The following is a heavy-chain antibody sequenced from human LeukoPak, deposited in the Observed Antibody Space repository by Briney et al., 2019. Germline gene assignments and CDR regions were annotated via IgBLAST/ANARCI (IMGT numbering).Heavy chain of an antibody. J-gene: IGHJ5*02. CDR2: ISGSSGVT. D-gene: IGHD6-13*01. CDR3: AKRGSAAGTYNWFDT. V-gene: IGHV3-23*01. Sequence: PGGSLRLSCAASGFTFRSYAMNWVRQAPGKGLEWVSVISGSSGVTYYTDSVKGRFTISRGNSKNTLYLQMDSLRADDTAVYYCAKRGSAAGTYNWFDTWGQGTLVTVSS. CDR1: GFTFRSYA.